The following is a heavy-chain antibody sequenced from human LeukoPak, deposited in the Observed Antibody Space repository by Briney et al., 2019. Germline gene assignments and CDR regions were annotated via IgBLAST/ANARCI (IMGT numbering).Heavy chain of an antibody. CDR3: ARDLLLGITGTTGWFDP. D-gene: IGHD1-7*01. CDR1: GFTFSSYA. CDR2: ISGSGSTI. V-gene: IGHV3-23*01. J-gene: IGHJ5*02. Sequence: SGGSLRLSCAASGFTFSSYAMSWVRQAPGKGLEWVSAISGSGSTIYYADSVKGRFTISRDNAKNSLYLQMNSLRAEDTAVYYCARDLLLGITGTTGWFDPWGQGTLVTVSS.